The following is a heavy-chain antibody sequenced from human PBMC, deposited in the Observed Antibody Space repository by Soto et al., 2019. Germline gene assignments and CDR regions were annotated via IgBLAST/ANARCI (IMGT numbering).Heavy chain of an antibody. CDR3: ARPRNGFLEWLFPIQGPDY. Sequence: GGSLRLSCAASGFTFSSYAMHWVRQAPGKGLEWVAVISYDGSNKYYADSVKGRFTISRDNSKNTLYLQMNSLRAEDTAVYYCARPRNGFLEWLFPIQGPDYWGQGTLVTVSS. CDR2: ISYDGSNK. J-gene: IGHJ4*02. V-gene: IGHV3-30-3*01. CDR1: GFTFSSYA. D-gene: IGHD3-3*01.